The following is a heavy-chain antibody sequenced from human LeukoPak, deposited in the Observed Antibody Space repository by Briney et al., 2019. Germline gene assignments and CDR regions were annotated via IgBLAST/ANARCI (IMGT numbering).Heavy chain of an antibody. CDR1: GYSFTNYW. CDR3: ARHAGSYSSSSSGHYYYNYIDV. D-gene: IGHD6-13*01. V-gene: IGHV5-51*01. CDR2: IYPGDSDT. J-gene: IGHJ6*03. Sequence: GESLKISCKGSGYSFTNYWIDWVRQMPGKGLEWMGIIYPGDSDTRYSPSFQGQITISVTKSINTAYLQWSSLKASDTAMYYCARHAGSYSSSSSGHYYYNYIDVWGKGTTVTVSS.